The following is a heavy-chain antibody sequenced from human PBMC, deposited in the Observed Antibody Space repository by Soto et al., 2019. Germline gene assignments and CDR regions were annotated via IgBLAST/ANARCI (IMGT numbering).Heavy chain of an antibody. D-gene: IGHD6-13*01. J-gene: IGHJ4*02. Sequence: GGSLRLSCAASGFTFSSYAMSWVRQAPGKGLEWVSSISSSSSYIYYADSVKGRFTNSRDNAKNSLYLQMNSLRAEDTAVYYCARDLAAAGTNYWGQGTLVTVSS. V-gene: IGHV3-21*01. CDR3: ARDLAAAGTNY. CDR1: GFTFSSYA. CDR2: ISSSSSYI.